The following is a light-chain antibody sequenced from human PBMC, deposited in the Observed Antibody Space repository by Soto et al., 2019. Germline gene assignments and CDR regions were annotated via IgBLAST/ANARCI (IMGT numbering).Light chain of an antibody. CDR2: GAS. CDR3: QQYNDWPPIT. Sequence: EIVLTHSPGTLSLSPGERATLSCRASQSVSSSYLAGYQQKPGQAPRLLIYGASSRATGIPDRFSGSGSGTDFTLTISRLEPEDFAVYYCQQYNDWPPITFGQGTRLEIK. V-gene: IGKV3-20*01. J-gene: IGKJ5*01. CDR1: QSVSSSY.